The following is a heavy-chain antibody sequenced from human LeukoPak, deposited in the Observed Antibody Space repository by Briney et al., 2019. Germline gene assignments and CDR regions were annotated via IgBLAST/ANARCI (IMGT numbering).Heavy chain of an antibody. J-gene: IGHJ4*02. CDR3: ARDSKGQWLEADY. CDR2: INPNSGGT. CDR1: GYTFTGYY. V-gene: IGHV1-2*02. Sequence: ASVKVSCKASGYTFTGYYMHWVRQAPGQGLEWMGWINPNSGGTNYAQKFQGRVTMTRDTSISTAYMELSRLRSDDTAVYYCARDSKGQWLEADYWGQGTLVTVSS. D-gene: IGHD6-19*01.